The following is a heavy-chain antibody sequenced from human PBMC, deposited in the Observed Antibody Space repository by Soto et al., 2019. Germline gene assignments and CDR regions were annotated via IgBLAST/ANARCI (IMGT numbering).Heavy chain of an antibody. Sequence: LRLSCAASGFTLSNFAMSWVRQAPGKGLEWVSVVSGNGGTTYYADSVKGRFTISRDNDKNTVFLEMNSLRAEDTAVYYCAKVFSPEGGNYFDYWGQGTLVTVSS. CDR1: GFTLSNFA. J-gene: IGHJ4*02. CDR3: AKVFSPEGGNYFDY. CDR2: VSGNGGTT. V-gene: IGHV3-23*01.